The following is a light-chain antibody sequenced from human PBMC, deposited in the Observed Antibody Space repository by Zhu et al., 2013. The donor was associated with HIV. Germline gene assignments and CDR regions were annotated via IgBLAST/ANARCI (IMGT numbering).Light chain of an antibody. CDR3: QQYNSYSLT. CDR1: QSVSIW. V-gene: IGKV1-5*03. Sequence: DIRMTQSPSSLSASVGDRVNITCLASQSVSIWLAWYQQKPGKAPKLLVYKTSTLESGVPSRFSASGSGIEFTLTISSLQPDDFATYYCQQYNSYSLTFGGGTKVEVK. CDR2: KTS. J-gene: IGKJ4*01.